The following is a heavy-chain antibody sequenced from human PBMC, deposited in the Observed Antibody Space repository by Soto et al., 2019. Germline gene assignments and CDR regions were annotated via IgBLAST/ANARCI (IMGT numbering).Heavy chain of an antibody. D-gene: IGHD2-8*02. CDR3: ARGRTCTDPTCYGGGDY. Sequence: EVQLVESGGGLVKPGGSLRLSCAASGFAFTSYSMNWIRQAPGKGLEWVSSISSDYNYIYYADSVKGRFTISRDNAKDSVWLQMNSLKTEDTAVYYCARGRTCTDPTCYGGGDYWGQGTLVAVSS. CDR1: GFAFTSYS. J-gene: IGHJ4*02. V-gene: IGHV3-21*06. CDR2: ISSDYNYI.